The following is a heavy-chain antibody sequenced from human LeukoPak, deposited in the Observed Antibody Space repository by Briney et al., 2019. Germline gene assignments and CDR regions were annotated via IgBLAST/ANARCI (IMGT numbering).Heavy chain of an antibody. CDR1: GFTFSSYW. CDR3: ANPTPPRAFDI. CDR2: INSDGSST. V-gene: IGHV3-74*01. D-gene: IGHD1-14*01. J-gene: IGHJ3*02. Sequence: GGSLRLSCAASGFTFSSYWMHWVRQAPGKGLVWVSRINSDGSSTNYADSVKGRFTISRDNAKNTLYLQMNSLRAEDTAVYYCANPTPPRAFDIWGQGTMVTVSS.